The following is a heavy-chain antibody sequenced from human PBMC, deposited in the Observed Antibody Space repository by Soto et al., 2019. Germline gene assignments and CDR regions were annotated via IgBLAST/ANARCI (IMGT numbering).Heavy chain of an antibody. CDR3: VRTARQGAVAPHWFDR. V-gene: IGHV4-30-4*01. CDR1: GAYIRSTDYY. D-gene: IGHD2-21*02. Sequence: SETLSLTCTVSGAYIRSTDYYWRWIRQAPGKGLEWIGYVYYTGSTYYNPSLMSRLTISVDTSKNQFSLKLTSVTAAETAVYYCVRTARQGAVAPHWFDRWGQGAQVTVSS. J-gene: IGHJ5*02. CDR2: VYYTGST.